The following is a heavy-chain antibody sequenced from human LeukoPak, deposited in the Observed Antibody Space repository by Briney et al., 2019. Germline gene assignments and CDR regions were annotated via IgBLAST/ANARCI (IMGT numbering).Heavy chain of an antibody. CDR1: GGSISSSSYY. J-gene: IGHJ4*02. V-gene: IGHV4-61*02. CDR2: IYTSGST. CDR3: ARQTGSGLFILP. Sequence: SETLSLTCTVSGGSISSSSYYWGWIRQPAGKGLEWIGRIYTSGSTNYNPSLKSRVTISVDTSKNQFSLRLTSVTAADTAVYYCARQTGSGLFILPGGQGTLVTVSS. D-gene: IGHD3/OR15-3a*01.